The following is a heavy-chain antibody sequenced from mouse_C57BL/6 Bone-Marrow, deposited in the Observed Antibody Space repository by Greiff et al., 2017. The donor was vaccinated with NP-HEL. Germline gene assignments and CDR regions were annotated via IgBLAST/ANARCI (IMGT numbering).Heavy chain of an antibody. D-gene: IGHD2-4*01. CDR3: TPIYYDYDGFAD. J-gene: IGHJ3*01. CDR2: IGPENGDT. CDR1: GFNIKDDY. V-gene: IGHV14-4*01. Sequence: VQLQQSGAELVRPGASVKLSCTASGFNIKDDYMHWVKQRPEQGLEWIGWIGPENGDTEYASKFQGKATITADTSTNTAYLQLSSLTSEDTAVYYCTPIYYDYDGFADWGQGTLVTVSA.